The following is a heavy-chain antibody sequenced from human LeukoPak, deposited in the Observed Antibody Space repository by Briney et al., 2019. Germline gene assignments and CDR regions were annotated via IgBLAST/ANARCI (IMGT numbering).Heavy chain of an antibody. CDR1: GFTVSSNY. J-gene: IGHJ4*02. Sequence: GGSLRLSCAASGFTVSSNYMSWVRQAPGKGLEWVSVIYTGGSTYYADSVKGRFTISRDNSKNTLYLQMNSLRGEDTAVYYCARDRDGYNSGLGYWGQGTLVTVSS. CDR2: IYTGGST. V-gene: IGHV3-53*01. CDR3: ARDRDGYNSGLGY. D-gene: IGHD5-24*01.